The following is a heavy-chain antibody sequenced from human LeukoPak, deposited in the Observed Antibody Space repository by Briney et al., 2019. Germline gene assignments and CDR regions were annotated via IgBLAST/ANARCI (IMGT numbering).Heavy chain of an antibody. CDR3: ARGLQLRFEAFDI. D-gene: IGHD5-24*01. J-gene: IGHJ3*02. CDR1: GGSISSTRYY. Sequence: SETLSLTCSVSGGSISSTRYYWGWIRQPPGKGLDWIGSMYYTGSTYYNPSLKSRVTISVDTSKNHFSLKLSSVTAADTAVYYCARGLQLRFEAFDIWGQGTMVTVSS. CDR2: MYYTGST. V-gene: IGHV4-39*02.